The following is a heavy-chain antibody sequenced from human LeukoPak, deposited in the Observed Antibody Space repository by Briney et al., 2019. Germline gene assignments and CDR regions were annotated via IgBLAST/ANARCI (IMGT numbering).Heavy chain of an antibody. CDR3: ARPHQFYYYMDV. J-gene: IGHJ6*03. CDR2: IYYTGNT. CDR1: GGSISNYY. Sequence: SETLSLTCTVSGGSISNYYWNWIRQPPGKGLEWIGYIYYTGNTNYNPSLKSRVTISVDTSKNQFSLKLSSVTAADTAVYYCARPHQFYYYMDVWGKGTTVTVSS. V-gene: IGHV4-59*01. D-gene: IGHD5-24*01.